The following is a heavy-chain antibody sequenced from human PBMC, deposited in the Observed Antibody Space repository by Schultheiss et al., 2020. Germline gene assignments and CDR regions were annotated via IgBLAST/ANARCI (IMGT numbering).Heavy chain of an antibody. J-gene: IGHJ4*02. CDR3: TTVGTYYDFLIGYCDY. V-gene: IGHV3-73*01. Sequence: WGSLRLSCAASGFTFSGSAMHWVRQASGKGLEWVGRIRSKANSYATAYAASVKGRFTISRDDSKSIAYLQMNSLKTEDTAVYYCTTVGTYYDFLIGYCDYWGRGPLGTVPS. D-gene: IGHD3-3*01. CDR2: IRSKANSYAT. CDR1: GFTFSGSA.